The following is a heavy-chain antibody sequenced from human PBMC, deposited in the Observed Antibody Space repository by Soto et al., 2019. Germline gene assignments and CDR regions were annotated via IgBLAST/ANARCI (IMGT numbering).Heavy chain of an antibody. CDR2: ISSSSSYI. D-gene: IGHD4-4*01. CDR3: ARDEAVTTFYYYYGMDV. Sequence: EVQLVESGGGLVKPGGSLRLSCAASGFTFSSYSMNWVRQAPGKGLEWVSSISSSSSYIYYADSVKGRFTISRDNAKNSLYLQMNSLRAEDTAVYYCARDEAVTTFYYYYGMDVWAQGTTVTVSS. CDR1: GFTFSSYS. V-gene: IGHV3-21*01. J-gene: IGHJ6*02.